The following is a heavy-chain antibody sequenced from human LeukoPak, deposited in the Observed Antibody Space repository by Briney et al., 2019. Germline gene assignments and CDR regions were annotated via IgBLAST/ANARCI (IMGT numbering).Heavy chain of an antibody. CDR3: ARDAMTAMNFDY. CDR2: IYRDDTP. CDR1: GFTVSSNY. D-gene: IGHD2-21*02. V-gene: IGHV3-53*01. Sequence: GGSLRLSCAASGFTVSSNYMSWVRQAPGKGLEWVSVIYRDDTPYYADSVKGRFTISRDNSKNTPYLQMNSLRAEDTAVYYCARDAMTAMNFDYWGQGTLVTVSS. J-gene: IGHJ4*02.